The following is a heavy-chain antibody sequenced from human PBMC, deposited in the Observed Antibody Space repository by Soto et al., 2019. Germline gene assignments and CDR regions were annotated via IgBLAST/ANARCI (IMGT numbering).Heavy chain of an antibody. CDR3: ARVHRPRGWYEDGMDV. J-gene: IGHJ6*02. Sequence: SETLSLTCTVSGGSISSYYWSWIRQPPGNGLEWIGYIYYNGSTNYNPSLKSRVTISVDPSKNLFSLKLSSVTAADTAVYYCARVHRPRGWYEDGMDVWGQGTTVTVSS. CDR1: GGSISSYY. D-gene: IGHD6-19*01. V-gene: IGHV4-59*01. CDR2: IYYNGST.